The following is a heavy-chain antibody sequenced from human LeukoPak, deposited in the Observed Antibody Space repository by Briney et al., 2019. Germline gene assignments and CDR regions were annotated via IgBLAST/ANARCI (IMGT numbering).Heavy chain of an antibody. V-gene: IGHV4-39*01. D-gene: IGHD6-19*01. CDR2: MHYSGST. Sequence: PSETLTLTCTVSGGSISSYYWGWLRQPPGKGLEWIGSMHYSGSTYYNPSLKSRVTISVDTSKNQFSLKLSSVTAADSAVYYCARRAGYSSGWYRTTFDYWGQGTLVTVSS. CDR1: GGSISSYY. CDR3: ARRAGYSSGWYRTTFDY. J-gene: IGHJ4*02.